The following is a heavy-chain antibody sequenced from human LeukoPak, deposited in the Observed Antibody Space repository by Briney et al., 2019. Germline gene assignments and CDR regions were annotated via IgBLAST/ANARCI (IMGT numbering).Heavy chain of an antibody. V-gene: IGHV3-23*01. Sequence: RGSLRLSCAASGFTFSSYAMSWVRHAPGKGLEWVSAISGSGGSTYYADSVKGRFTISRDNSKSTLYLQMNSLRSEDTAVYYCASRNYYGSGIYYWGQGTLVTVSS. J-gene: IGHJ4*02. D-gene: IGHD3-10*01. CDR1: GFTFSSYA. CDR3: ASRNYYGSGIYY. CDR2: ISGSGGST.